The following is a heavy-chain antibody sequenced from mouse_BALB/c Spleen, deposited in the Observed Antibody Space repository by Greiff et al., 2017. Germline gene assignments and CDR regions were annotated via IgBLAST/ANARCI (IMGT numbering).Heavy chain of an antibody. CDR1: GYSFTGYN. V-gene: IGHV1S135*01. Sequence: EVKLQESGPELGKPGASVKISCKASGYSFTGYNMYWVKQSHRKSLEWIGYIDPYNGGTSYNQKSKGKATLTVDKSSSTAYMHLNSLTSEDSAIYYCARSGGNYGYFDVWGAGTTVTVSS. CDR2: IDPYNGGT. CDR3: ARSGGNYGYFDV. J-gene: IGHJ1*01. D-gene: IGHD2-1*01.